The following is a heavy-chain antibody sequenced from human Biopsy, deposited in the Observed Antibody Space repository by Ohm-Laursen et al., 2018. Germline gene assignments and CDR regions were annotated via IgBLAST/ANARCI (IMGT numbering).Heavy chain of an antibody. CDR2: ISHTGYT. V-gene: IGHV4-61*03. Sequence: SETLSLTCPVSGVSINGGRYYWNWIRHHPGKGLEWIGHISHTGYTSYKSSLKSRVTISLDTSRKHFSLRLTSLAAADTAVYYCARGSNEYGGLYFPHWGQGTLVTVSS. CDR1: GVSINGGRYY. CDR3: ARGSNEYGGLYFPH. J-gene: IGHJ1*01. D-gene: IGHD4-23*01.